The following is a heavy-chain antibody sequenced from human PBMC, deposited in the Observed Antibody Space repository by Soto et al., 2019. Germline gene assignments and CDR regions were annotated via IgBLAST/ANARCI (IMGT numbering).Heavy chain of an antibody. CDR1: GFSFSDYF. D-gene: IGHD5-18*01. V-gene: IGHV1-46*01. J-gene: IGHJ5*02. CDR3: AKDPRGYSYAFYWFDP. Sequence: ASVKVSCKASGFSFSDYFMHWVRQAPGQGLEWMGIINPSGDSRNYAQKFQGRVTITRDTSTSTVYMDLNSLRAEDTAVYYCAKDPRGYSYAFYWFDPWGQGTLVTVSS. CDR2: INPSGDSR.